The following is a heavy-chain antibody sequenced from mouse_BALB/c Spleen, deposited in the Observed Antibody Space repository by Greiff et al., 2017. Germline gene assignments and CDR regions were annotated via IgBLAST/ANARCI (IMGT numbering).Heavy chain of an antibody. V-gene: IGHV5-6-3*01. CDR1: GFTFSSYG. CDR2: INSNGGST. D-gene: IGHD1-1*01. CDR3: ARDIYYYGSSYFDY. J-gene: IGHJ2*01. Sequence: EVQRVESGGGLVQPGGSLKLSCAASGFTFSSYGMSWVRQTPDKRLELVATINSNGGSTYYPDSVKGRFTISRDNAKNTLYLQMSSLKSEDTAMYYCARDIYYYGSSYFDYWGQGTTRTVSS.